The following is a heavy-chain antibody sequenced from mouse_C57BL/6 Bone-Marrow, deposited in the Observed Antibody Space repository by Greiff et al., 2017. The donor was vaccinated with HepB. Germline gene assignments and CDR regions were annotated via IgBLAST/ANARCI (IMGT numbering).Heavy chain of an antibody. CDR2: ISSGSSTI. D-gene: IGHD4-1*01. V-gene: IGHV5-17*01. Sequence: EVKLVESGGGLVKPGGSLKLSCAASGFTFSDYGMHWVRQAPEKGLEWVAYISSGSSTIYYADTVKGRFTISRDNAKNTLFLQMTSLRSEDTAKYYCARRPLTGTYAMDYWGQGTSVTVSS. J-gene: IGHJ4*01. CDR1: GFTFSDYG. CDR3: ARRPLTGTYAMDY.